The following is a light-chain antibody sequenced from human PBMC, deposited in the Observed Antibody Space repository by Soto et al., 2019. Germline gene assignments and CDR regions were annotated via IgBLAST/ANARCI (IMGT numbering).Light chain of an antibody. V-gene: IGKV4-1*01. CDR1: QSVLYSSNNKNY. CDR2: GAS. Sequence: DIVISQTPDSLAVSVSESATINCKSIQSVLYSSNNKNYLAWYQQKPGQAPRLLIFGASTRATGIPARFSGSGSGTEFTLTISSLQSEDFAVYHCQQYNKWPPITFGQGTRLEIK. J-gene: IGKJ5*01. CDR3: QQYNKWPPIT.